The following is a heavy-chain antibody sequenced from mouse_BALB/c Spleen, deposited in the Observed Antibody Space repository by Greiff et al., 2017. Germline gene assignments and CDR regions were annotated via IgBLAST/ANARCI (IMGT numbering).Heavy chain of an antibody. J-gene: IGHJ4*01. Sequence: VQGVESGAELVRPGSSVKISCKASGYAFSSYWMNWVKQRPGQGLEWIGQIYPGDGDTNYNGKFKGKATLTADKSSSTAYMQRSSLTSEDSAVYFCARSDYNYAMDYWGQGTSVTVSS. D-gene: IGHD2-12*01. CDR3: ARSDYNYAMDY. V-gene: IGHV1-80*01. CDR2: IYPGDGDT. CDR1: GYAFSSYW.